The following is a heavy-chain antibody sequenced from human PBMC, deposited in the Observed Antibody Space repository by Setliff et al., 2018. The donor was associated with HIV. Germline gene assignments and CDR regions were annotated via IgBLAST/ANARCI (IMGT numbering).Heavy chain of an antibody. Sequence: LRLSCAASGFTFSSYAMSWVRQAPGKGLGWVSGISGSGGSTYYADSVKGGFTISRDNSRNMVYLQMNSLRVEDTAIYYCSKGGGYGGYDFTFDSWGQGTLVTVSS. V-gene: IGHV3-23*01. J-gene: IGHJ4*02. CDR3: SKGGGYGGYDFTFDS. D-gene: IGHD5-12*01. CDR2: ISGSGGST. CDR1: GFTFSSYA.